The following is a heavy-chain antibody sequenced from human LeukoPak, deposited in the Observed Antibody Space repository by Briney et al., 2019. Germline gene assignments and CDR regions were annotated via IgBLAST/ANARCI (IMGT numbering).Heavy chain of an antibody. V-gene: IGHV3-74*01. Sequence: PGGSLRLSCAASGFTFSIYWMHWVRQAPGKGLVWVSRINSDGYSTNYADSVKGRFTISRDNAKNTLYLQMNSLRADDRAVYYCARDLGYSYDYWGQGTLVTVSS. J-gene: IGHJ4*02. CDR2: INSDGYST. D-gene: IGHD5-18*01. CDR1: GFTFSIYW. CDR3: ARDLGYSYDY.